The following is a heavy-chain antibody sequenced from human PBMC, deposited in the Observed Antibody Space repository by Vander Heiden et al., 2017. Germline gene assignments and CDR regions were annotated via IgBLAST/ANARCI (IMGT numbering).Heavy chain of an antibody. V-gene: IGHV4-4*02. CDR1: GGSISSYNW. CDR3: ARQWELPSARYWYFDL. J-gene: IGHJ2*01. CDR2: IYHSGST. D-gene: IGHD1-26*01. Sequence: QVQLQESGPGLVKPSGTLSLTCAVSGGSISSYNWWRWVRQPPGKGVEWIGKIYHSGSTNYNPSLKSRVTISLDKSKNQFSLKVTSVTAADTAVYYCARQWELPSARYWYFDLWGRGTLVTVSS.